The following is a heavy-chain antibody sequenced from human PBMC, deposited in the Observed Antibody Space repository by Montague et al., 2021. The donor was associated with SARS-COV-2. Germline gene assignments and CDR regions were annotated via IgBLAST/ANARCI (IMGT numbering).Heavy chain of an antibody. V-gene: IGHV4-39*01. Sequence: SETLSLTCTVSGGSISSRDYYWSWIRQPAGKGLEWIGSMSYSGRTNYNPSLRSRVSISMDTSKNQFSLSLRSVTVADTAVYFCARHFPVLCAITSCYYYYMDVWGQGTTVTVSS. J-gene: IGHJ6*03. D-gene: IGHD2-8*01. CDR3: ARHFPVLCAITSCYYYYMDV. CDR1: GGSISSRDYY. CDR2: MSYSGRT.